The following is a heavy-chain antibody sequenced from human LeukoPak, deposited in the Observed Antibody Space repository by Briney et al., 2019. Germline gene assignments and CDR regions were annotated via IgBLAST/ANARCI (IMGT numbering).Heavy chain of an antibody. CDR3: ARDLAMIVVVSTDAEYFQH. CDR2: ISGSGSPS. J-gene: IGHJ1*01. CDR1: GFDFRTHT. V-gene: IGHV3-21*05. D-gene: IGHD3-22*01. Sequence: GGSLRLSCVASGFDFRTHTMNWVRQAPGKGLEWISFISGSGSPSYYADSVKGRFTISRDSSKNTLYLQMNSLRAEDTAVYYCARDLAMIVVVSTDAEYFQHWGQGTLVTVSS.